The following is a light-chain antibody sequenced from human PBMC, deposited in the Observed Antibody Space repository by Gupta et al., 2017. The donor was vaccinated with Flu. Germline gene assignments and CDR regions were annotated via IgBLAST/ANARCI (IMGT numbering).Light chain of an antibody. Sequence: TSNDIGRYNRVSWYQQPPGTAPKLIIYEVNNRPSGVPDRFSGSKSDNTASLTISGLQAEDEADFYCSSYTSSATYVFGTGTKFTVL. CDR1: SNDIGRYNR. V-gene: IGLV2-18*02. J-gene: IGLJ1*01. CDR2: EVN. CDR3: SSYTSSATYV.